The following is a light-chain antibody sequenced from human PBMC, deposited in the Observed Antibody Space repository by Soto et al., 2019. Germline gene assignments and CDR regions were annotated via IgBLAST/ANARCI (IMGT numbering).Light chain of an antibody. CDR3: QQYDNWPSVT. Sequence: IVITQSPATLSVSPGERATLSCRASQSVGRSLAWYQQKPGQAPRLLIYGTSARATGIPATFSGSGSGKEFTLTISSLQSEDFAIYYCQQYDNWPSVTFGGGTKVDI. CDR1: QSVGRS. CDR2: GTS. J-gene: IGKJ4*01. V-gene: IGKV3-15*01.